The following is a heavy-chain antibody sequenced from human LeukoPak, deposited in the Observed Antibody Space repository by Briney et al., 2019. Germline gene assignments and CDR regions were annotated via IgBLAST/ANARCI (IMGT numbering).Heavy chain of an antibody. CDR3: TGMVVAATVYYYGMDV. CDR2: IKSKTDGGTT. V-gene: IGHV3-15*01. D-gene: IGHD2-15*01. Sequence: PGGSLRLSCAASGFTFSNAWVSWVRQAPGKGLEWVGRIKSKTDGGTTDYAAPVKGRFTISRDDSKNTLYLQRNSLKTEDTAVYYCTGMVVAATVYYYGMDVWGQGTTVTVSS. CDR1: GFTFSNAW. J-gene: IGHJ6*02.